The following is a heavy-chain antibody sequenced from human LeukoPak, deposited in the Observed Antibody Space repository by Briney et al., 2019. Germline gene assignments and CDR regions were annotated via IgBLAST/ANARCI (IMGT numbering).Heavy chain of an antibody. J-gene: IGHJ6*03. CDR3: ARETVATNYYYYYMDV. V-gene: IGHV6-1*01. CDR1: GDTISKNSAA. CDR2: TYYRSNSYY. Sequence: SQTLSLTCAVSGDTISKNSAAWNWIRLSPSRGLEWLGRTYYRSNSYYDHAVFVKSRITVDPDKYKNHLSLLLNSVTPEDTDVYYCARETVATNYYYYYMDVWGKGTTVTVSS. D-gene: IGHD5-12*01.